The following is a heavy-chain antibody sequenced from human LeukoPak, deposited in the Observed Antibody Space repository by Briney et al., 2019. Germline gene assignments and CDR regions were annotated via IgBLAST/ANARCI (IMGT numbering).Heavy chain of an antibody. V-gene: IGHV3-30*18. CDR1: GFTFSNYG. Sequence: GGSLRLSCAASGFTFSNYGIHWVRQAPGKGLEWAAIISYDGSSKYYANSVKGRFTISRDNSKNTLYLQMNSLRPEDTAVYYCAKDGPYGNHEIDYWGQGTLVIVSS. J-gene: IGHJ4*02. D-gene: IGHD4-17*01. CDR2: ISYDGSSK. CDR3: AKDGPYGNHEIDY.